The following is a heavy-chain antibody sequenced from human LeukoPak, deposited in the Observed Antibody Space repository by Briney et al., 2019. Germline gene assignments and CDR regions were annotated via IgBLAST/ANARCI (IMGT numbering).Heavy chain of an antibody. CDR3: TRDWETLGYCSGGSCHRFDY. J-gene: IGHJ4*02. Sequence: PGGSLRLSCTASGFTFGDYAMSWFRQAPGKGLEWVGFIRSKAYGGTTEYAASVKGRFAISTDDSKSIAYLQMNILKTEDTAVYYCTRDWETLGYCSGGSCHRFDYWGQGTLVTVSS. CDR2: IRSKAYGGTT. D-gene: IGHD2-15*01. CDR1: GFTFGDYA. V-gene: IGHV3-49*03.